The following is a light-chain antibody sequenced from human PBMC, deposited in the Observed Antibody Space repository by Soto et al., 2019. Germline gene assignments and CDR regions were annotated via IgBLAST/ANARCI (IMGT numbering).Light chain of an antibody. V-gene: IGKV1-39*01. CDR3: QQSYSAPRT. CDR2: GAS. J-gene: IGKJ1*01. Sequence: EIQMTQSPSSLSASVGDRVSITCRASQRVSTYLNWYQQKPGKAPKLLIYGASTLQSGVPSRFSSSASGTEFTLIISSLQPDDFATYYCQQSYSAPRTFGQGTKVEIK. CDR1: QRVSTY.